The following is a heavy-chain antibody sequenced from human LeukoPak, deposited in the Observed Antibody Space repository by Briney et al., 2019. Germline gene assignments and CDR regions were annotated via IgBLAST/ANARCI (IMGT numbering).Heavy chain of an antibody. CDR1: GGSISSYY. J-gene: IGHJ4*02. V-gene: IGHV4-4*09. D-gene: IGHD5-24*01. CDR2: IYTSGST. Sequence: PSETLSLTCTVSGGSISSYYWSWIRQPPGKGLEWIGYIYTSGSTNYNPSLKSRVTISVDTSKNQFSLKLSSVTAADTAVYYCARLSVEMVTVGWGQGTLVTVSS. CDR3: ARLSVEMVTVG.